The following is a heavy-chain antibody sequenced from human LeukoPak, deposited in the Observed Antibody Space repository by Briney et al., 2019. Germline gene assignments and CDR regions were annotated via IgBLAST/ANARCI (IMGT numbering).Heavy chain of an antibody. CDR1: GGSISSYY. CDR3: ARHGPHSGYDY. J-gene: IGHJ4*02. D-gene: IGHD5-12*01. V-gene: IGHV4-59*08. Sequence: SETLSLTCTVSGGSISSYYWSWIRQPPGKGLEWIGYIYYSGSTNYNPSLKSRVTISEDTSKNQFSLKLSSVTAADTAVYYCARHGPHSGYDYWGQGTLVTVSS. CDR2: IYYSGST.